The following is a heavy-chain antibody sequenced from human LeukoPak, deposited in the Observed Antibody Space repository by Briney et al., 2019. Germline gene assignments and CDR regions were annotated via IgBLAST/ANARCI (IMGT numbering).Heavy chain of an antibody. D-gene: IGHD2-15*01. CDR2: ISYDGTNK. CDR1: GTNFGSYG. V-gene: IGHV3-30-3*01. CDR3: ARGYSRAAFDI. J-gene: IGHJ3*02. Sequence: PGGSLRLSCVASGTNFGSYGMHWVRQAPGKGLEWVSVISYDGTNKVYAESVKGRFTISRDNGKNSLLLQMNSLRAEDTALYYCARGYSRAAFDIWGQGTVVAVSS.